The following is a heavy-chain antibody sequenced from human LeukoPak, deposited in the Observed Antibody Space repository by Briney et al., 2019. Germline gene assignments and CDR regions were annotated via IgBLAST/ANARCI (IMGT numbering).Heavy chain of an antibody. CDR1: GGSISSGGYY. Sequence: PSETLSLTCTVSGGSISSGGYYWSWIRQHPGKGLEWIGYIYYSGSTYYNPSLKSRVTISVDTSKNQFSLKLSSVTAADTAVYYCARAHSSGCYIDYWGQGTLVTVSS. CDR3: ARAHSSGCYIDY. J-gene: IGHJ4*02. V-gene: IGHV4-31*03. CDR2: IYYSGST. D-gene: IGHD3-22*01.